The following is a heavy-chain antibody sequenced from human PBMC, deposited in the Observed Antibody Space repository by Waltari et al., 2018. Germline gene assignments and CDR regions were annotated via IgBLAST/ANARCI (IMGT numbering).Heavy chain of an antibody. J-gene: IGHJ4*02. CDR2: ISTTSTYT. V-gene: IGHV3-21*01. Sequence: EEQLLESGGGLVKPGGSLSLSCARPGLTFSNYNMNWARQARGKGLEWVSSISTTSTYTHIAYAVKGLFTIARDNAKNSLFLQMNSLTSEDTAVCYCATGGWGFYFDYWGQGTLLTVSS. CDR1: GLTFSNYN. D-gene: IGHD7-27*01. CDR3: ATGGWGFYFDY.